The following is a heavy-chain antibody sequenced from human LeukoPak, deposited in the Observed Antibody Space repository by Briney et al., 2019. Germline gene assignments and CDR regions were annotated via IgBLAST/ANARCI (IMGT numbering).Heavy chain of an antibody. CDR1: GVSISSYY. Sequence: KPSETLSLTCSVSGVSISSYYWIWIRQPPGKGLQCIGYFHYSGSTNYNPSLKSRVTISVDTSKNQFSLKLSSATAADTALYYCARLGLPNAFDIWGLGTMVTVSS. J-gene: IGHJ3*02. CDR3: ARLGLPNAFDI. V-gene: IGHV4-59*08. D-gene: IGHD5-12*01. CDR2: FHYSGST.